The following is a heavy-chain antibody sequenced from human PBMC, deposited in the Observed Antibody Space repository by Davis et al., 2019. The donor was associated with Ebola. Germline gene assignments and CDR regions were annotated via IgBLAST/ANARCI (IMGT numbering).Heavy chain of an antibody. V-gene: IGHV1-2*06. CDR3: ARIGRGYSYGYHYYYGMDV. CDR1: GYTFTGYY. CDR2: INPNSGGT. Sequence: AASVKVSCKASGYTFTGYYMHWVRQAPGQGLEWMGRINPNSGGTNYAQKFQGRVTMTRDTSISTAYMELSSLRSEDTAVYYCARIGRGYSYGYHYYYGMDVWGKGTTVTVSS. D-gene: IGHD5-18*01. J-gene: IGHJ6*04.